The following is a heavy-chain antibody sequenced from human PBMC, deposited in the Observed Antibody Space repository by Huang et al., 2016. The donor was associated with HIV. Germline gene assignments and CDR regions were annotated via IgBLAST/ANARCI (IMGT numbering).Heavy chain of an antibody. CDR1: GYAFSDYG. J-gene: IGHJ3*02. D-gene: IGHD3-16*01. CDR3: ARDPKYHSFPYFRQRRGIEI. Sequence: QIRLVQSGAEVKKPGASVRVSCQASGYAFSDYGFSWVRQAPGQGAGWGGWIDGGHGGTKYGQRFQGREPWTTDTCATEVYMDLGSLRADDTAVYYCARDPKYHSFPYFRQRRGIEIWGQGTVVTVSS. V-gene: IGHV1-18*04. CDR2: IDGGHGGT.